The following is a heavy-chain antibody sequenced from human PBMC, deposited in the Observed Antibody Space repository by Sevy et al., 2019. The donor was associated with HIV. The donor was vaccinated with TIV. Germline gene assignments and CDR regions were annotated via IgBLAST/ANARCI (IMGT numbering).Heavy chain of an antibody. CDR1: AYTFTTHW. D-gene: IGHD6-19*01. V-gene: IGHV5-51*01. Sequence: GESLKISCKGSAYTFTTHWSGWVRQMPGKGLEWMGIMSPGDSDPRYSPPFQGQVTMSVDKSVSTANLNCHSLETSETAIYSCARLDSYSIGWSPRYYFDYWGQGTLVTVSS. CDR3: ARLDSYSIGWSPRYYFDY. J-gene: IGHJ4*02. CDR2: MSPGDSDP.